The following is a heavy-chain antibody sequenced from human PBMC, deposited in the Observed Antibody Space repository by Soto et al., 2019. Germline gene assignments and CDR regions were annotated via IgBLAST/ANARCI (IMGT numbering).Heavy chain of an antibody. Sequence: GGSLRLSCAASGFTFSFYGMHWVRQAPGKGLEWLAVISYDGSNKYYADSVKGRFTISRDNSKNTLYVQMNSLRAEDTAVYYCAKDQHPAQQLYYFDNWGQGTLVTVSS. CDR3: AKDQHPAQQLYYFDN. CDR1: GFTFSFYG. CDR2: ISYDGSNK. D-gene: IGHD6-13*01. J-gene: IGHJ4*02. V-gene: IGHV3-30*18.